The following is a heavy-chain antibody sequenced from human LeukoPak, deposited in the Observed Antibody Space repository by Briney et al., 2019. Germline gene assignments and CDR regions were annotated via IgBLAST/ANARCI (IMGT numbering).Heavy chain of an antibody. Sequence: PGGSLRLSCAASGFTFSSYSMNWVRQAPGKGLEWVSSISSSSSYIYYADSVKGRFTISRDNAKNSLYLQLNSLRAEDTAAYFCARDRYFYDSAGAYYFDYWGQGTLVTVSS. CDR2: ISSSSSYI. J-gene: IGHJ4*02. D-gene: IGHD3-22*01. V-gene: IGHV3-21*04. CDR3: ARDRYFYDSAGAYYFDY. CDR1: GFTFSSYS.